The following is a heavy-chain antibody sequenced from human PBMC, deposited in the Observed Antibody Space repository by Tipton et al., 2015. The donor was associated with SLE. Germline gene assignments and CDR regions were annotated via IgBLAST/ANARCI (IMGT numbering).Heavy chain of an antibody. J-gene: IGHJ6*02. Sequence: SLRLSCAASGFTFSNYDMNWVRQAPGKGLEWVSHIRSSGSNIFYTDSVKGRFTISRDNAKNSLYLQMNSLRAEDTAVYYCARDSISLNYYYYYALDVWGQGTTVTVSS. V-gene: IGHV3-48*03. CDR3: ARDSISLNYYYYYALDV. CDR2: IRSSGSNI. CDR1: GFTFSNYD. D-gene: IGHD1-14*01.